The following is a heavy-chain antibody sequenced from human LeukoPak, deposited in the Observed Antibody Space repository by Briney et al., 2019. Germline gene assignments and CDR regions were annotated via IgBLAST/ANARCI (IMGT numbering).Heavy chain of an antibody. CDR3: ARRVTMIVVVITHAFDI. D-gene: IGHD3-22*01. CDR1: GGFISSSNW. J-gene: IGHJ3*02. CDR2: IYHSGST. V-gene: IGHV4-4*02. Sequence: SGTLSLTCAVSGGFISSSNWWSWVRQPPGKGLEWIGEIYHSGSTNYNPSLKSRVTISVDKSKNQFSLKLSSVTAADTAVYYCARRVTMIVVVITHAFDIWGQGTMVTVSS.